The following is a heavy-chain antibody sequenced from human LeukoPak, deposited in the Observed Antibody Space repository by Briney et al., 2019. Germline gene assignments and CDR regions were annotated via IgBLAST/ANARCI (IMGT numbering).Heavy chain of an antibody. J-gene: IGHJ4*02. V-gene: IGHV3-23*01. Sequence: GGSLRLSCAASGFSFSSYAMSWVRQPPRKGLEWVSAISGSGGSTYYADSVKGRFTISRDNSKNTLYLQMNSLRAEDTAVYYCAKESGYYGSGSYYSAGFFDYWGQGTLVTVSS. CDR3: AKESGYYGSGSYYSAGFFDY. D-gene: IGHD3-10*01. CDR1: GFSFSSYA. CDR2: ISGSGGST.